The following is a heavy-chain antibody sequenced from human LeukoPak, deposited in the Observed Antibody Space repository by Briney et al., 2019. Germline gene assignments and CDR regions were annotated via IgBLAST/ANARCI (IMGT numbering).Heavy chain of an antibody. CDR2: ISGSGGST. Sequence: GGSLRLSCAVSGFTFSSYAMSWVRQAPGKGLEWVSAISGSGGSTYYADSVKGRFTISRDNSKNTLYLRMNSLRAEDTAVYYCAKEVGGSYGRFDAFDIWGQGTMVTVSS. D-gene: IGHD1-26*01. CDR1: GFTFSSYA. V-gene: IGHV3-23*01. CDR3: AKEVGGSYGRFDAFDI. J-gene: IGHJ3*02.